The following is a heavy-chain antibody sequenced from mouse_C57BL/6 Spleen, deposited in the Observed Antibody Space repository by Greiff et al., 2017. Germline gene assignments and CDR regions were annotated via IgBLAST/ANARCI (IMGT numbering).Heavy chain of an antibody. D-gene: IGHD1-1*01. J-gene: IGHJ4*01. V-gene: IGHV1-69*01. CDR1: GYTFTSYW. Sequence: QVQLKQPGAELVMPGASVKLSCKASGYTFTSYWMHWVKQRPGQGLEWIGEIDPSDSYTNYNQKFKGKSTLTVDKSSSTAYMQLSSLTSEDSAVYYCARTITTGRAMDYWGQGTSVTVSS. CDR2: IDPSDSYT. CDR3: ARTITTGRAMDY.